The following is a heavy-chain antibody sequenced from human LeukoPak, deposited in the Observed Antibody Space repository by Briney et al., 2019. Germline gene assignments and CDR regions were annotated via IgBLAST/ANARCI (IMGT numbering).Heavy chain of an antibody. J-gene: IGHJ4*02. V-gene: IGHV3-21*01. CDR2: ITSSSSYI. Sequence: GGSLRLSCAASRFTFSSYAMSWVRQAPGKGLEWVSSITSSSSYIYYADSVMGRFTISRDNANNSLYLQMNSLRAEDTAVYYCARHVVAVGFDYWGQGTLVTVSS. CDR1: RFTFSSYA. D-gene: IGHD3-22*01. CDR3: ARHVVAVGFDY.